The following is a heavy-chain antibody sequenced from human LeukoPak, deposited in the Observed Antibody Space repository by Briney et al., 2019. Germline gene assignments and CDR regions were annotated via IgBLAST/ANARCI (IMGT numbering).Heavy chain of an antibody. CDR2: ISWNSGSI. V-gene: IGHV3-9*01. D-gene: IGHD4-23*01. J-gene: IGHJ3*02. Sequence: PGGSLRLSCAASGFTFDDYAMHWVRQAPGKGLEWVSGISWNSGSIGYADSVTGRFTISRDNAKNSLYLQMNSLRAEDTALYYCAKDSSPRGGAFDIWGQGTMVTVSS. CDR1: GFTFDDYA. CDR3: AKDSSPRGGAFDI.